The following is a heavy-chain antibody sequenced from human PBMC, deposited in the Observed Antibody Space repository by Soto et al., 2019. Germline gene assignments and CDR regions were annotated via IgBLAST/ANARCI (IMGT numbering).Heavy chain of an antibody. Sequence: SETLSLTCTVSGGSITSNAYYWGWIRQPPGKGLEWLGYNYYSGSASYNQSLKSRVTMSVDTSKNQFSLKLSSVTAADTAVYYCARRPKRGSYSWCFDYWGQGTLVTVSS. CDR1: GGSITSNAYY. CDR3: ARRPKRGSYSWCFDY. J-gene: IGHJ4*02. D-gene: IGHD1-26*01. V-gene: IGHV4-39*01. CDR2: NYYSGSA.